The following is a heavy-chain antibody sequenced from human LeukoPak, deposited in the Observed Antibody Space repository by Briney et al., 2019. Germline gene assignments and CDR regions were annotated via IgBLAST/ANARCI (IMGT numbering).Heavy chain of an antibody. V-gene: IGHV3-33*03. Sequence: PGRSLRLSCAASGFTFSSYGMHWVRQAPGKGLEWVAVIWYDGSNKYYADSVKGRFTISRDNAKNSLYLQMNSLRAEDTAVYYCASGVAVAGYYFDYWGQGTLVTVSS. J-gene: IGHJ4*02. CDR1: GFTFSSYG. D-gene: IGHD6-19*01. CDR3: ASGVAVAGYYFDY. CDR2: IWYDGSNK.